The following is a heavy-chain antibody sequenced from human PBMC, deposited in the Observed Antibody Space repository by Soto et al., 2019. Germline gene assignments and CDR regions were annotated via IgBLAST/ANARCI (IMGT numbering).Heavy chain of an antibody. Sequence: GASVKVSCKASGFTFTSSAMQWVRQARGQRLEWIGWIVVGSGNTNYAQKFQERVTITRDMSTSTAYMELSGLRSEDTAVYYCAAGPPYCGGDCYPAGWGQGTLVTVSS. V-gene: IGHV1-58*02. J-gene: IGHJ4*02. CDR3: AAGPPYCGGDCYPAG. CDR1: GFTFTSSA. D-gene: IGHD2-21*01. CDR2: IVVGSGNT.